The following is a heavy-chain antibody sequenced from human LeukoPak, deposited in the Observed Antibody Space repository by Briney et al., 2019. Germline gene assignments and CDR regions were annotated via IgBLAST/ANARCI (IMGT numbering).Heavy chain of an antibody. Sequence: GGSLRLSCAASGFTFSSYSMNWVRQAPGKGPEWVSSISSSSSYIYYADSVKGRFTISRDNAKNLLYLQMNSLRAEDTAVYYCARGENNYGYYYFDYWGQGTLVTVSS. CDR2: ISSSSSYI. J-gene: IGHJ4*02. V-gene: IGHV3-21*01. D-gene: IGHD5-18*01. CDR1: GFTFSSYS. CDR3: ARGENNYGYYYFDY.